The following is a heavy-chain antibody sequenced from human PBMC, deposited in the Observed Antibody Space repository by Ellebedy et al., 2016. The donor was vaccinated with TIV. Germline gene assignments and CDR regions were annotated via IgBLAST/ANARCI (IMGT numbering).Heavy chain of an antibody. CDR2: AYYRSTWIY. D-gene: IGHD4-17*01. CDR3: ARGGGERLRYAFDL. J-gene: IGHJ3*01. Sequence: SQTLSLTCAISGDSVSNNGVTWNWIRQSPSRGLEWLGRAYYRSTWIYNYAVSVKGRITINPDTSNNQLSLHLNSVTPKDTAVYYCARGGGERLRYAFDLWGQGTMVTVSS. V-gene: IGHV6-1*01. CDR1: GDSVSNNGVT.